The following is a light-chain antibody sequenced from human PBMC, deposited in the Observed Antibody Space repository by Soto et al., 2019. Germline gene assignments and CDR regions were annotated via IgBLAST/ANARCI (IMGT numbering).Light chain of an antibody. V-gene: IGKV3-20*01. CDR2: GAS. CDR3: QQYGSSPYT. CDR1: QSVSSNY. J-gene: IGKJ2*01. Sequence: EIVLTQSPGTLSLSPGERATLSCRASQSVSSNYLAWFQQKPGQAPRLLIYGASSRATGIPDRFSGSGSATDFTLTICRLEPEDSAVYCCQQYGSSPYTFGQGTKLEIK.